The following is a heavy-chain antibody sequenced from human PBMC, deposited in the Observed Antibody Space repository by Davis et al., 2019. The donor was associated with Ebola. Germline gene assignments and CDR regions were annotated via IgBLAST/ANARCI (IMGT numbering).Heavy chain of an antibody. J-gene: IGHJ4*02. Sequence: SVKVSCKASGDNFSSYTFAWVRQAPGQGLEWMGGIIPIFGTINYAQKFQGRVTITADESTSTAYMELSSLRSEDTAVYYCARVWGGAVDYWGQGTLVTVSS. V-gene: IGHV1-69*13. CDR1: GDNFSSYT. CDR2: IIPIFGTI. CDR3: ARVWGGAVDY. D-gene: IGHD1-26*01.